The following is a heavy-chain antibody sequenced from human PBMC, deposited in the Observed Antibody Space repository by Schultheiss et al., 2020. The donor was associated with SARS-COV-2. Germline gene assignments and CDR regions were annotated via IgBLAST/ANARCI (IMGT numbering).Heavy chain of an antibody. Sequence: GGSLRLSCAASGFTVSSNYMSWVRQAPGKGLEWVSVIYSCGSTYYADSVKGRFTISRDNSKNTLYLQMNSLRAEDTAVYYCARDFPHYYGSGSCLYDWGQGTLVTVSS. CDR3: ARDFPHYYGSGSCLYD. V-gene: IGHV3-66*03. J-gene: IGHJ4*02. D-gene: IGHD3-10*01. CDR1: GFTVSSNY. CDR2: IYSCGST.